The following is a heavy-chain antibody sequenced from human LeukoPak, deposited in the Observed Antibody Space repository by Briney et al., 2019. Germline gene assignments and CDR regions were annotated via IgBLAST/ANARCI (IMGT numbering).Heavy chain of an antibody. D-gene: IGHD2-21*02. CDR3: ARDLRAYCGGDCYFDY. Sequence: GGSLRLSCAASGFTFSSYSMNWVRQAPGKGLEWVSYISSSSSTIYYADSVKGRFTISRDNAKNSLYLQMNSLRDEDTAVYYCARDLRAYCGGDCYFDYWGQGTLVTVSS. CDR1: GFTFSSYS. V-gene: IGHV3-48*02. CDR2: ISSSSSTI. J-gene: IGHJ4*02.